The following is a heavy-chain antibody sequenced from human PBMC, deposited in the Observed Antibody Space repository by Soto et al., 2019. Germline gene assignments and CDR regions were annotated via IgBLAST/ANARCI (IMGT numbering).Heavy chain of an antibody. CDR2: IKQDGGQT. CDR1: GFTFDSYW. Sequence: GGSLRLSCAASGFTFDSYWMTWVRQAPGKGLEWVAHIKQDGGQTYYVDSVKGRFTISRDNAKTSLYLQMNSLRAEDTSVYFCARGGNGYENWPPYYYYGMDVWGQGTTVTVSS. V-gene: IGHV3-7*01. J-gene: IGHJ6*02. CDR3: ARGGNGYENWPPYYYYGMDV. D-gene: IGHD5-12*01.